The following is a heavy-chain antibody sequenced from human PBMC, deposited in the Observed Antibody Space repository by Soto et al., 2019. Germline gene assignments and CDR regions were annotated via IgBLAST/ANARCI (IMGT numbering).Heavy chain of an antibody. CDR2: IYYSGST. CDR1: GGSISSGDYY. Sequence: PSETLSLTCTVSGGSISSGDYYWSWICQHPGKGLEWIGYIYYSGSTYYNPSLKSRVTISVDTSKNQFSLKLNSVTAADTAVYYCARWWSGSRQGFDPWGQGTLVTVSS. CDR3: ARWWSGSRQGFDP. V-gene: IGHV4-31*03. J-gene: IGHJ5*02. D-gene: IGHD3-3*01.